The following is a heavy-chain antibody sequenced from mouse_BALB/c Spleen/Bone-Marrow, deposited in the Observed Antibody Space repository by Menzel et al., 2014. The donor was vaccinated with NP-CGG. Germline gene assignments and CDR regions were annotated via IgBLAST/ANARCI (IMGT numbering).Heavy chain of an antibody. CDR2: INPGSGST. CDR1: GYAFTDYL. J-gene: IGHJ2*01. CDR3: ARYDGYFDY. V-gene: IGHV1-54*01. D-gene: IGHD2-3*01. Sequence: VQLQQSGAELVRPGTSVKVSCKASGYAFTDYLMEWLKQRPGQGLEWIGVINPGSGSTNYNEKFKDKATLTADKSSSPAYRQLSSLPSNDSAVYFWARYDGYFDYGGQGTPPPVS.